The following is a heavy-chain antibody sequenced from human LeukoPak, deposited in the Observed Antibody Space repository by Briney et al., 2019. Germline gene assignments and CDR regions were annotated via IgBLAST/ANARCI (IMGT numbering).Heavy chain of an antibody. D-gene: IGHD1-26*01. V-gene: IGHV4-31*03. J-gene: IGHJ4*02. CDR3: ARDATRWGWEHPHGGIDY. CDR2: IYYTGST. Sequence: SETLSLTCTVSGASISSGGYYWSWIRQHPGKGLEWIGYIYYTGSTYYNSSLKSRAIISLDTSKNQFSLKLTSVTAADTAVYYCARDATRWGWEHPHGGIDYWGQGSLVTVSS. CDR1: GASISSGGYY.